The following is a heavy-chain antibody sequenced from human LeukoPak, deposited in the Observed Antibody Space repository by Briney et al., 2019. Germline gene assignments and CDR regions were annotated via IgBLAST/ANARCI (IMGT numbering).Heavy chain of an antibody. CDR3: ATYGDYVDY. D-gene: IGHD4-17*01. CDR1: GFTFSSYS. CDR2: ISSSSSYI. V-gene: IGHV3-21*01. Sequence: PGGSLRLSCAASGFTFSSYSMNWVRQAPGEGLEWVSSISSSSSYIYYADSVKGRFTTSRDNAKNSLYLQMNSLRAEDTAVYYCATYGDYVDYWGQGTLVTVSS. J-gene: IGHJ4*02.